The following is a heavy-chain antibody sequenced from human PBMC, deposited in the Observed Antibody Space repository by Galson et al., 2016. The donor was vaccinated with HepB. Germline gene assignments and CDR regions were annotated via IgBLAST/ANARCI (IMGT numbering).Heavy chain of an antibody. CDR1: GFTFSSYA. CDR2: ISSSGGST. CDR3: AKVLGAGYCGVSSCAMDV. V-gene: IGHV3-23*01. D-gene: IGHD2-15*01. Sequence: SLRLSCAASGFTFSSYAMSWVRQAPGKGLEWVSTISSSGGSTYFADSVKGRFTISRDNSKNTLYLQMNSLRAEDTAVHYCAKVLGAGYCGVSSCAMDVWGQGTTVTVSS. J-gene: IGHJ6*02.